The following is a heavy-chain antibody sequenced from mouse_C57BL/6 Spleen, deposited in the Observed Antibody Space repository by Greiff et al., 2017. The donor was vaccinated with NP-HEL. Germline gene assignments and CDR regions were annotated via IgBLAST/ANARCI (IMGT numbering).Heavy chain of an antibody. CDR2: IYPSDSET. Sequence: QVQLQQPGAELVRPGSSVKLSCKASGYTFTSYWMDWVKQRPGQGLEWIGNIYPSDSETHYNQKFKDKATLTVDKSSSTAYMQLSSLTSEDSAVDYCARSGEGYYDYWGQGTTLTVSS. D-gene: IGHD2-3*01. V-gene: IGHV1-61*01. J-gene: IGHJ2*01. CDR1: GYTFTSYW. CDR3: ARSGEGYYDY.